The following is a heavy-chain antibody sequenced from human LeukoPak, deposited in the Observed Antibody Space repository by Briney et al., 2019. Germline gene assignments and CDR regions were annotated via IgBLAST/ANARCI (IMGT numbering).Heavy chain of an antibody. Sequence: SETLSLTCTVSSGSISSYYWSWIRQPPGKGLEWIGYIYYSGSSNYNPSLKSRVTMSVDTSKKQFSLRVSSVPAADTALDYCARTEYYFDHRGQGTILTVSS. CDR2: IYYSGSS. J-gene: IGHJ4*02. CDR3: ARTEYYFDH. D-gene: IGHD3-10*01. V-gene: IGHV4-59*12. CDR1: SGSISSYY.